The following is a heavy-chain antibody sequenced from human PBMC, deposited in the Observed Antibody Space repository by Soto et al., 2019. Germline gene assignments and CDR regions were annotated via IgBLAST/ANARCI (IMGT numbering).Heavy chain of an antibody. Sequence: QVQLVESGGGVVQPGRSLRLSCAASGFTFSSYGMHWVRQAPGKGLEWVAVISYDGSNKYYADSVKGRFTISRDNSKNTLYLQMYSLRAEDTAVYYCANVRGYWGQGTLVTVSS. CDR2: ISYDGSNK. CDR1: GFTFSSYG. J-gene: IGHJ4*02. D-gene: IGHD3-10*02. CDR3: ANVRGY. V-gene: IGHV3-30*18.